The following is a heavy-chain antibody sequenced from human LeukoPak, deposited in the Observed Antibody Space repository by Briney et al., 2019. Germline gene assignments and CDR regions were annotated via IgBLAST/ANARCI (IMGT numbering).Heavy chain of an antibody. CDR2: INPNSGGT. D-gene: IGHD2-2*01. CDR1: GYTFTGYY. Sequence: ASVTVSCKPSGYTFTGYYMHWVRQAPGQGLEWMGWINPNSGGTNYAQKFQGRVTMTRDTSISTVYMELSRLRSDDTAVYYCASVVAPIYYYYYGMDVWGQGTTVTVSS. J-gene: IGHJ6*02. V-gene: IGHV1-2*02. CDR3: ASVVAPIYYYYYGMDV.